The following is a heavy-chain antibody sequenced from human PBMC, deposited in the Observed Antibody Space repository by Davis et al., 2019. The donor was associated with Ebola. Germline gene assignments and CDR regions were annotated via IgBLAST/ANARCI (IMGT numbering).Heavy chain of an antibody. CDR3: ATYCGGDNCYPRASFY. CDR2: ISGSGGST. V-gene: IGHV3-23*01. D-gene: IGHD2-21*02. Sequence: GESLKISCAASGFTFSSYAMSWVRQAPGKGLEWVSAISGSGGSTYYADSVKGRFTISRDNSKNTLYLQMNSLRAEDTALYYCATYCGGDNCYPRASFYWGQGTLVTVSS. CDR1: GFTFSSYA. J-gene: IGHJ4*02.